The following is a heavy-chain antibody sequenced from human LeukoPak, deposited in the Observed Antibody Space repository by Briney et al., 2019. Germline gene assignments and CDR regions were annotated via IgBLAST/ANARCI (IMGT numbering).Heavy chain of an antibody. Sequence: KAGGSLRLSCAASGFTFSHYYMSWIRQAQGRGLEWVSYISNSGTTRNYSDSVKGRFTISRDNANNFLFLQMTSLRAEDTAVYYCARQYGDWGSYYFDYWGQGTLVTVSS. J-gene: IGHJ4*02. CDR1: GFTFSHYY. V-gene: IGHV3-11*04. CDR3: ARQYGDWGSYYFDY. CDR2: ISNSGTTR. D-gene: IGHD4-17*01.